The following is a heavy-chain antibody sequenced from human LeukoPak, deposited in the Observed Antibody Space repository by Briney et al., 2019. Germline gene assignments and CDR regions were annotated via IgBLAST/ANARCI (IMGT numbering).Heavy chain of an antibody. J-gene: IGHJ5*02. CDR3: AKDPARDGWFDP. CDR2: ISGSGGGT. D-gene: IGHD2-21*02. V-gene: IGHV3-23*01. Sequence: GGSLRLSCAASGFTFSSYAMSWVRQAPGKGLEWVSAISGSGGGTYYADSVKGRFTISRDNSKNTLYLQMNSLRAEDTAVYYCAKDPARDGWFDPWGQGTLVTVSS. CDR1: GFTFSSYA.